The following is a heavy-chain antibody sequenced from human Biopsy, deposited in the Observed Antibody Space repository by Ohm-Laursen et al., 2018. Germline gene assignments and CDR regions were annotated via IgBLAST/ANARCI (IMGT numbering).Heavy chain of an antibody. CDR2: ISYNERT. CDR1: GASVNTSGYF. D-gene: IGHD3-10*01. CDR3: VREPKTGTAEAWYFDL. J-gene: IGHJ2*01. Sequence: TLSLTCSVSGASVNTSGYFWAWIRQRPGKGLEWIGYISYNERTHYNPSLTSRLAISFDTSSNRISLQLMSVSVADTAVYYCVREPKTGTAEAWYFDLWGRGSPVTVPS. V-gene: IGHV4-31*03.